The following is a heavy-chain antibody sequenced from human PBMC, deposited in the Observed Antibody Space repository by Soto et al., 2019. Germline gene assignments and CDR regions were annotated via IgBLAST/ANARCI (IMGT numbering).Heavy chain of an antibody. CDR3: ARDERTGYHYYYYYYGMDV. CDR1: GFTFSSYG. D-gene: IGHD3-9*01. J-gene: IGHJ6*02. V-gene: IGHV3-33*01. Sequence: GGSLRLSCAASGFTFSSYGMHWVRQAPGKGLEWVAVIWYDGSNKYYADSVKGRFTISRDNSKNTLYLQMNSLRAEDTAVYYCARDERTGYHYYYYYYGMDVWGQGTTVTVSS. CDR2: IWYDGSNK.